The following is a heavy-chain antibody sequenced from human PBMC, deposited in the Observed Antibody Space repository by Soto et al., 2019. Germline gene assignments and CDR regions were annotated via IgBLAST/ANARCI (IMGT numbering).Heavy chain of an antibody. J-gene: IGHJ6*02. D-gene: IGHD2-2*01. Sequence: SVKVSCXASGDTFSSYAISWVRQAPGQGLEWMGGIIPFFDTANYAQQFQGRVTITADESTSTAYMELSSLRSEDTAVYYCARHDCISSSCYYYYYYVMDVWGQGTTVTVSS. CDR1: GDTFSSYA. V-gene: IGHV1-69*13. CDR3: ARHDCISSSCYYYYYYVMDV. CDR2: IIPFFDTA.